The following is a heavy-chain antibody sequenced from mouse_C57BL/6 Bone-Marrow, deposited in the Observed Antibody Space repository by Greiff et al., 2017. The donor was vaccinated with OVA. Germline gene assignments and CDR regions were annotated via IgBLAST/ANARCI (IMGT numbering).Heavy chain of an antibody. D-gene: IGHD1-1*02. J-gene: IGHJ3*01. V-gene: IGHV14-4*01. CDR2: IDPENGDT. Sequence: VQLQQSGAELVRPGASVKLSCTASGFNIKDDYMHWVKQRPEQGLEWIGWIDPENGDTEYASKFQGKATITADTSSNTAYLQLSSLTSEDTAVYSCTTGGSPAWFAYWGQGTLVTVSA. CDR3: TTGGSPAWFAY. CDR1: GFNIKDDY.